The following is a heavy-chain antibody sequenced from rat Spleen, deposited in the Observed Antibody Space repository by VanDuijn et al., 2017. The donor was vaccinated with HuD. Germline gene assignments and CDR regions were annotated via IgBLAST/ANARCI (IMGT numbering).Heavy chain of an antibody. CDR2: ISYDGSST. CDR1: GFTFNDCY. CDR3: ARHPYYSLDY. D-gene: IGHD1-2*01. J-gene: IGHJ2*01. V-gene: IGHV5-29*01. Sequence: EVQLVESDGGLVQPGRSLKLSCVASGFTFNDCYMAWVRQAPTKGLEWVATISYDGSSTYYRDSVKGRFTISRDNAKSTLYLQMDSLRSEDTATYYCARHPYYSLDYWGQGVMVTVSS.